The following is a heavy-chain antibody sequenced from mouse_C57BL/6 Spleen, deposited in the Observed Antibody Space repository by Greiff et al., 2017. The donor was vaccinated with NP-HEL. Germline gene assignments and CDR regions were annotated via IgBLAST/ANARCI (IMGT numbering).Heavy chain of an antibody. CDR3: ARGDYYGSSPFDY. V-gene: IGHV1-18*01. Sequence: EVHLVESGPELVKPGASVKIPCKASGYTFTDYNMDWVKQSHGKSLEWIGDINPNNGGTIYNQKFKGKATLTVDKSSSTAYMELRSLTSEDTAVYYCARGDYYGSSPFDYWGQGTTLTVSS. CDR1: GYTFTDYN. CDR2: INPNNGGT. D-gene: IGHD1-1*01. J-gene: IGHJ2*01.